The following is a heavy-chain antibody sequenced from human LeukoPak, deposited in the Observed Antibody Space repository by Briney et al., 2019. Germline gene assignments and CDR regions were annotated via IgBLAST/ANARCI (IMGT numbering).Heavy chain of an antibody. V-gene: IGHV3-23*01. CDR1: GFTFSSYA. J-gene: IGHJ4*02. Sequence: GGSLRLSCAASGFTFSSYAMSWVRQAPGKGLEWVSAISGSGGSTYYADSVKGRFTISRDNSKNTLYLQMNSLRAEDTAVYYCAKVRSRYYDSSGYYSDYWGQGTLVTVSS. D-gene: IGHD3-22*01. CDR2: ISGSGGST. CDR3: AKVRSRYYDSSGYYSDY.